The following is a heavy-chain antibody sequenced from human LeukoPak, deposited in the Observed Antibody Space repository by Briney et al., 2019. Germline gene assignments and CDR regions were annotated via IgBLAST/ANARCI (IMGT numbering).Heavy chain of an antibody. V-gene: IGHV3-30*18. CDR3: AKDRGIAAAGIFDY. CDR1: GFTFSSYG. J-gene: IGHJ4*02. D-gene: IGHD6-13*01. Sequence: GGSLRLSCAASGFTFSSYGMHWVRQAPGKGLEWVVVISYDGSNKYYADSVKGRFTISRDNSKNTLYLQMNSLRAEDTAVYYRAKDRGIAAAGIFDYWGQGTLVTVSS. CDR2: ISYDGSNK.